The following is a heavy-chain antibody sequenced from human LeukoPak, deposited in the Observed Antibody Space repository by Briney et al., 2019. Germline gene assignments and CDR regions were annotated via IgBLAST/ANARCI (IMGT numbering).Heavy chain of an antibody. CDR2: IQNDGTIK. J-gene: IGHJ4*02. CDR3: AKKGPYYYGSGSYYNSGGLYYFDY. CDR1: GFTFSSYG. V-gene: IGHV3-30*02. D-gene: IGHD3-10*01. Sequence: PGGSLRLSCVVSGFTFSSYGMHWVRQAPGKGLEWVAFIQNDGTIKKYVGSVEGRFTISRDNSKNTLYLQMNSLRAEDTAVYYCAKKGPYYYGSGSYYNSGGLYYFDYWGQGTLVTVSS.